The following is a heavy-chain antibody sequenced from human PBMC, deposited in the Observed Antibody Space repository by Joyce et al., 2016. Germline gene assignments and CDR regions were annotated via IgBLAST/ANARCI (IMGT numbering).Heavy chain of an antibody. CDR2: ISAYNGNT. Sequence: QVQLVQSGAEVKKPGASVKVSCKASGYTFTSYGISWVRQAPGQGLEWMGWISAYNGNTNYAQKLQGRVTMTTDTSKSTADMELRSLRSDDTAVYYCARQYYDYVWGSYRYLDYWGQGSLVTVSS. J-gene: IGHJ4*02. CDR3: ARQYYDYVWGSYRYLDY. D-gene: IGHD3-16*02. V-gene: IGHV1-18*01. CDR1: GYTFTSYG.